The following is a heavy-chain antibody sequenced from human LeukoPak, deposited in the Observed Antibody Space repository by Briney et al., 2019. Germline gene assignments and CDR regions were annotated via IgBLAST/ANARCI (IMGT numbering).Heavy chain of an antibody. Sequence: PSETLSLTCTVSGGSISNYRLSWIRQPPGKRMEWIGYIYHDGSTNYSPSLKSRVTISRDTATKHCSLRLRSVTAADTALYYCAGHREDDWFEPWGQGTLVTVSS. CDR3: AGHREDDWFEP. J-gene: IGHJ5*02. CDR1: GGSISNYR. CDR2: IYHDGST. V-gene: IGHV4-59*08. D-gene: IGHD1-26*01.